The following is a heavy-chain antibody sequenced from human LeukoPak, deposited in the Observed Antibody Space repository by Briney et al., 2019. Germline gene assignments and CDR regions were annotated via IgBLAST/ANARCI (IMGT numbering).Heavy chain of an antibody. CDR1: GYTFTGYY. V-gene: IGHV1-2*02. CDR3: ASNMGYCSSTSCYARSVIYYYYYMDV. J-gene: IGHJ6*03. Sequence: ASVKVSCKASGYTFTGYYMHWVRQAPGQGLEWMGWINPNSGGTNYAQKFQGGVTMTRDTSISTAYMELSRLRSDDTAVYYCASNMGYCSSTSCYARSVIYYYYYMDVWGKGTTVTVSS. CDR2: INPNSGGT. D-gene: IGHD2-2*01.